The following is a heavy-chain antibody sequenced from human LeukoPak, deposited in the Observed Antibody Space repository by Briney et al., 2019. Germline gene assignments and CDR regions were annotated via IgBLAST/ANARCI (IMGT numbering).Heavy chain of an antibody. D-gene: IGHD1-26*01. CDR3: TRSRSWGSYRAIDY. J-gene: IGHJ4*02. CDR2: IRSKAYGGTT. Sequence: GGSLRLSCAASGFTFGDYAMSWVRQAPGKGLEWVGFIRSKAYGGTTEYAASVKGRFTISRDDSKSIAYLQMNSLKTEDTAVYYCTRSRSWGSYRAIDYWGQGTLVTVSS. V-gene: IGHV3-49*04. CDR1: GFTFGDYA.